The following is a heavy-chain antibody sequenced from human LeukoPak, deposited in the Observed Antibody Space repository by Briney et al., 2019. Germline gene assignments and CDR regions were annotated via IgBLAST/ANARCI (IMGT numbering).Heavy chain of an antibody. Sequence: SETLSLTCTVSGGSISTHYWSWIRQPPGKGLGWISYTDTNGRTKYKPSLKTRVIITLDTSKEQFSLKLSSVTAADTAVYFCARHYLRGDSSFDIWGQGTMVTVSS. CDR3: ARHYLRGDSSFDI. D-gene: IGHD2-21*02. CDR1: GGSISTHY. V-gene: IGHV4-59*08. J-gene: IGHJ3*02. CDR2: TDTNGRT.